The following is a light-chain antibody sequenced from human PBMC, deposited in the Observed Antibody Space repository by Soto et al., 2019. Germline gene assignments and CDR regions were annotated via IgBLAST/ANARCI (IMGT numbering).Light chain of an antibody. CDR3: QHRYNWPPA. V-gene: IGKV3-11*01. CDR1: LSVSNY. J-gene: IGKJ5*01. Sequence: EIVLTQSPATLSLSPGERATLSCRASLSVSNYLGWYQQRPGQAPRLLIYDASERATGIPARFSGSGSGTEFTLTINSLEPEDFAVYYCQHRYNWPPAFGQGTRLEIK. CDR2: DAS.